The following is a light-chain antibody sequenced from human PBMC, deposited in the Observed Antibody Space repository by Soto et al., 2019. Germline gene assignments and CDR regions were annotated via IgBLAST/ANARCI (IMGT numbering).Light chain of an antibody. CDR1: RSIFYRSNNKNF. J-gene: IGKJ5*01. V-gene: IGKV4-1*01. CDR2: WAS. CDR3: QQSGGSSIT. Sequence: DIVMTQSPDSLAVSLGERATINCKSSRSIFYRSNNKNFLAWYQQKPGQPPKLLIYWASTRESGVPDRFSGSGSVTDFTLTISRLQAEDVAVYYCQQSGGSSITFGQGTRLEIK.